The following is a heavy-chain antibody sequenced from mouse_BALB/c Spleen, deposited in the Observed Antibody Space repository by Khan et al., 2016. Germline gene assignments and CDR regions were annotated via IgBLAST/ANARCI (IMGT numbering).Heavy chain of an antibody. CDR3: ARDSYYFDY. J-gene: IGHJ2*01. CDR1: GYSITSGYY. Sequence: EVQLQESGPGLVKPSQSLSLTCSVTGYSITSGYYWNWIRQFPGNKLEWMGYISYDGSNNYNPSLKNRISITRDTSKNQFFLKLNSVTTEDTATXYWARDSYYFDYWGQGTTLTVSS. V-gene: IGHV3-6*02. CDR2: ISYDGSN.